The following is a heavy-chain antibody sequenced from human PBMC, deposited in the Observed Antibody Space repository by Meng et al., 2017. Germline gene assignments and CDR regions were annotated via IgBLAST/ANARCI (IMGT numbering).Heavy chain of an antibody. CDR1: GFTFSSYA. D-gene: IGHD6-19*01. V-gene: IGHV3-30*04. Sequence: GESLKISCAASGFTFSSYAMHWVRQAPGKGLEWVAVISYDGSNKYYADSVKGRFTISRDNSKNTLYLQMNSLRAEDTALYYFARDLGYSNGWYDYYFDYWGQGTLVTVSS. CDR2: ISYDGSNK. CDR3: ARDLGYSNGWYDYYFDY. J-gene: IGHJ4*02.